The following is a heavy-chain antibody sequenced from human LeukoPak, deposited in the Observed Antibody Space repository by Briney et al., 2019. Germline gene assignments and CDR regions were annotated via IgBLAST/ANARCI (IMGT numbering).Heavy chain of an antibody. CDR2: ISSSGSTI. V-gene: IGHV3-11*01. CDR3: ARAADIGEDY. J-gene: IGHJ4*02. D-gene: IGHD2-15*01. Sequence: PGGSLRLSCAASGFAVKSSHMNWVRQAPGKGLEWVSYISSSGSTIYYADSVKGRFTISRDNAKNSLYLQMNSLRAEDTAVYYCARAADIGEDYCGQGTLVTVSS. CDR1: GFAVKSSH.